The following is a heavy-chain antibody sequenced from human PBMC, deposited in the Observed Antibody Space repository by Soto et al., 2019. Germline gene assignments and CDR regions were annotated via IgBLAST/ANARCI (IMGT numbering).Heavy chain of an antibody. D-gene: IGHD2-15*01. V-gene: IGHV1-8*01. CDR2: MNPNSGNT. Sequence: GASVKVSCKASGYTFTSYDINWVRQATGQGLEWMGWMNPNSGNTGYAQKFQGRVTMTRNTSISTAYMELSSLRSEDTAVYYCARGSLRSYCSGGSCYSNYYYYMDVWGKGTTVTVSS. CDR3: ARGSLRSYCSGGSCYSNYYYYMDV. J-gene: IGHJ6*03. CDR1: GYTFTSYD.